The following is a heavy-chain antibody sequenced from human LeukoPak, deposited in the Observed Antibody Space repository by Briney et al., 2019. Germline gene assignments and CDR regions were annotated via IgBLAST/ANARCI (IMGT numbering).Heavy chain of an antibody. D-gene: IGHD6-13*01. J-gene: IGHJ5*02. CDR1: GGSFSGYY. V-gene: IGHV4-34*01. CDR2: INHSGST. CDR3: ARSYASSWYWNWFDP. Sequence: SETLPLTCAVYGGSFSGYYWSWIRQPPGKGLEWIGEINHSGSTNYNPSLKSRVTISVDTSKNQFSLKLSSVTAADTAVYYCARSYASSWYWNWFDPWGQGTLVTVSS.